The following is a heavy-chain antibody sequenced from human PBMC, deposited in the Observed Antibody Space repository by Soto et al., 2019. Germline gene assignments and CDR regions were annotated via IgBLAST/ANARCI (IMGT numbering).Heavy chain of an antibody. Sequence: SETRSVTCSVGGECISRSTPYCGWIRQPPGKGLECIGNIYYDGNTYYNPSLKSRVTISLDRSKNQFSLKLSSVTAADTAVYFCARTGTFYYHHTSGSPFDPWRQGTLVTVPS. V-gene: IGHV4-39*07. CDR3: ARTGTFYYHHTSGSPFDP. CDR2: IYYDGNT. CDR1: GECISRSTPY. J-gene: IGHJ5*02. D-gene: IGHD3-22*01.